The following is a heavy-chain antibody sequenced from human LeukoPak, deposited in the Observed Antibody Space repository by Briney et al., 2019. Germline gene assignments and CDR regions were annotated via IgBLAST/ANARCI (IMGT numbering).Heavy chain of an antibody. CDR1: GYTFTDYF. Sequence: ASVKVSCKASGYTFTDYFMHWVRQAPGQGLEWMGWINPNSGGTNYAQKFQGRVTVTRDTSISTAHIELSRLRYDDTAVYYCARDLDGSSGCDYWGQGTLVTVSS. V-gene: IGHV1-2*02. J-gene: IGHJ4*02. CDR3: ARDLDGSSGCDY. CDR2: INPNSGGT. D-gene: IGHD6-13*01.